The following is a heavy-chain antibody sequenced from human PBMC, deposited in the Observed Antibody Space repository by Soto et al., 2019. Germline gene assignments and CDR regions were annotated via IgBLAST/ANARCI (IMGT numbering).Heavy chain of an antibody. Sequence: PSETLSFTCTVSGGSISSGGYYWSWIRQHPGKGLEWIGYIYYSGSTYYNPSLKSRVTISVDTSKNQFSLKLSSVTVVDTAVYYCARERYYAFWSGYYTLEAYNWFDPWGQGTLVTVSS. CDR1: GGSISSGGYY. CDR3: ARERYYAFWSGYYTLEAYNWFDP. CDR2: IYYSGST. J-gene: IGHJ5*02. D-gene: IGHD3-3*01. V-gene: IGHV4-31*02.